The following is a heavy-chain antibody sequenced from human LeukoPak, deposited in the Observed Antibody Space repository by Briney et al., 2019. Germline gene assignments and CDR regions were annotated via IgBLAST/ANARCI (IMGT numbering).Heavy chain of an antibody. Sequence: GESLKISCQGSGYIFTSYRIAWVRQMPGKGLEWMGIIYLHDSHTRYSPSFQGQVTISADNSITTAYLQWSSLKASDTAIYYCARLAHGSSGYYTIDYWGQGTLVTVSS. D-gene: IGHD3-22*01. CDR1: GYIFTSYR. CDR2: IYLHDSHT. V-gene: IGHV5-51*01. J-gene: IGHJ4*02. CDR3: ARLAHGSSGYYTIDY.